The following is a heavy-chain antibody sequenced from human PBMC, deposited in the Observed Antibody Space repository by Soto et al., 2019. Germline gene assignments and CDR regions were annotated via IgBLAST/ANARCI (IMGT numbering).Heavy chain of an antibody. D-gene: IGHD1-26*01. V-gene: IGHV3-33*03. CDR2: IWYDGSKK. Sequence: QVQLVESGGGVVQPGTSLRLSCAASGFEFFSYGMHWVRQAPGKGLEWVAVIWYDGSKKYYAESVQGRFTISRDNSENTVSLQMSSLRVEDTALYYCARWVSDGYYDYWGQGTLLTVSS. J-gene: IGHJ4*02. CDR3: ARWVSDGYYDY. CDR1: GFEFFSYG.